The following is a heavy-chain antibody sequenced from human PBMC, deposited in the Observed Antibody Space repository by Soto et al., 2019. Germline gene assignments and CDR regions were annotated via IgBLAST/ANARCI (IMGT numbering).Heavy chain of an antibody. D-gene: IGHD1-1*01. J-gene: IGHJ6*02. Sequence: QVQLQESGPGLVKPSQTLSLTCTVSGGSISSGGYYWSWIRQHPGKGLEWFGYIYYSGSTYYNPSLQSLVIISVDTSKNQFSLKLSSVTAADTAVDYCARDFLERHNGMDVWGQGTTVTVSS. CDR1: GGSISSGGYY. CDR2: IYYSGST. CDR3: ARDFLERHNGMDV. V-gene: IGHV4-31*01.